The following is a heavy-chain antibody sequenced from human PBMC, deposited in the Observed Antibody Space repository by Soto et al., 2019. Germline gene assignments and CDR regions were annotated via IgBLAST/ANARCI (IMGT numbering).Heavy chain of an antibody. D-gene: IGHD6-19*01. CDR3: AKSWLSVDDYGMDV. CDR1: GFPFSSYA. CDR2: IRGSGGNI. Sequence: EVQLLESGGNLVQPGGSLRLSCAASGFPFSSYAMNWVRQAPGKGLEWVSGIRGSGGNIYYADSVKGRFTISRDNSKNTLYLQMSSLRAEDTAVYYCAKSWLSVDDYGMDVWGQGTTVTVSS. J-gene: IGHJ6*02. V-gene: IGHV3-23*01.